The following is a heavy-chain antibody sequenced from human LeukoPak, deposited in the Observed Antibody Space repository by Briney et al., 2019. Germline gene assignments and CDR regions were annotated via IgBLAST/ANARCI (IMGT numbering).Heavy chain of an antibody. CDR1: GGSFSGYY. Sequence: SETLSLTCAVYGGSFSGYYWSWIRQPPGKGLEWIGEINHSGSTNYNPSLKSRVTMSVDTSKNQFSLKLSSVTAADTAVYYCARAPLYATGVIGFGYWGQGTLVTVSS. CDR3: ARAPLYATGVIGFGY. J-gene: IGHJ4*02. V-gene: IGHV4-34*01. CDR2: INHSGST. D-gene: IGHD3-16*02.